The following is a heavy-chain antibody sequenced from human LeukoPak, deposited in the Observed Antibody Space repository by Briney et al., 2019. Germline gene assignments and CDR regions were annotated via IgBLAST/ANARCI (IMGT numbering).Heavy chain of an antibody. D-gene: IGHD5-24*01. CDR1: GFNFDNFA. CDR3: ARPSPPGDGYNPPDH. CDR2: ISRDGRTK. V-gene: IGHV3-30*04. J-gene: IGHJ4*02. Sequence: PGKSLTLSCVVSGFNFDNFAMHWVRQPLGKGLEWVAVISRDGRTKYYADSMKGRITISRGNSKNTLFLQMNNLRSEDTAVYFCARPSPPGDGYNPPDHWGQGTLVTVSS.